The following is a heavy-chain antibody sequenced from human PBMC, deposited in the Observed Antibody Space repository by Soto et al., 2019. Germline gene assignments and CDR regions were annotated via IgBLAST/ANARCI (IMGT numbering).Heavy chain of an antibody. D-gene: IGHD7-27*01. CDR1: GFTFSDFY. V-gene: IGHV3-11*01. Sequence: QVQLVESGGGLVKPGGSLRLSCAASGFTFSDFYMSWIRQAPGKGLEWVSDISSSGSAINYADSVKGRFTISRDNAKNSLSLQMNSLRAEDTAVYYCARDSNWGYWFDPWGQGTLVTVSS. CDR3: ARDSNWGYWFDP. J-gene: IGHJ5*02. CDR2: ISSSGSAI.